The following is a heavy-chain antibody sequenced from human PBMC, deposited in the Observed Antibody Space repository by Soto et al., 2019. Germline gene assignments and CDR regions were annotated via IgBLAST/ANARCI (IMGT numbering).Heavy chain of an antibody. CDR3: ARSGYCSGGSCYSYFDY. D-gene: IGHD2-15*01. CDR2: IIPIFGTA. Sequence: SVKVSCKASGGTFSSYAISWVRQAPGQGLEWMGGIIPIFGTANYAQKFQGRVTITADESTSTAYMELSSLRSEDTAVYYCARSGYCSGGSCYSYFDYWCQGPLVTVSS. J-gene: IGHJ4*02. V-gene: IGHV1-69*13. CDR1: GGTFSSYA.